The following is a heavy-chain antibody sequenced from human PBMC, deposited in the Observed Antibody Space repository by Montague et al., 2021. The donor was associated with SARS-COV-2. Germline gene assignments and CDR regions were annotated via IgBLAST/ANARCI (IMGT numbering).Heavy chain of an antibody. Sequence: SETLSLTCSVSGGPISTSSYYWGWIRQPPGKGLEWIGNIYYSGSTYYNPPLKSRVTISVDTSKNQFSLKMSSVTAADTAVYYCAGHGYSSGWNGLHRFDPWGQGTLVTVSS. CDR3: AGHGYSSGWNGLHRFDP. CDR2: IYYSGST. J-gene: IGHJ5*02. CDR1: GGPISTSSYY. V-gene: IGHV4-39*01. D-gene: IGHD6-25*01.